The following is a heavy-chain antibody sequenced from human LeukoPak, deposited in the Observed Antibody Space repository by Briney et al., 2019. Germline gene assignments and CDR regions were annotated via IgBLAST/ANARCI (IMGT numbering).Heavy chain of an antibody. CDR2: IYHDGST. Sequence: SETLSLTCAVSGGSISSNNWWIWVRQSPEKGLEWIGEIYHDGSTNYNPSLKSRVTISMDKSKNLLSLKLNFVTAADTAVYYCARTRVDYFDYWGQGTLVTVSS. J-gene: IGHJ4*02. V-gene: IGHV4-4*02. CDR1: GGSISSNNW. CDR3: ARTRVDYFDY.